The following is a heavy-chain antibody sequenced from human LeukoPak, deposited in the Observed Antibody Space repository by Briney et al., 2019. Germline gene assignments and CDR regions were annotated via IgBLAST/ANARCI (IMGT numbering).Heavy chain of an antibody. Sequence: SETLSLTCTVSGGSISSYYWSWIRQPPGKGLEWIGEINHSGSTNYNPSLKSRVTISVDTSKNQFSLKLSSVTAADTAVYYCARDDCSSTSCYDNWGQGTLVTVSS. V-gene: IGHV4-34*01. CDR2: INHSGST. CDR3: ARDDCSSTSCYDN. J-gene: IGHJ4*02. CDR1: GGSISSYY. D-gene: IGHD2-2*01.